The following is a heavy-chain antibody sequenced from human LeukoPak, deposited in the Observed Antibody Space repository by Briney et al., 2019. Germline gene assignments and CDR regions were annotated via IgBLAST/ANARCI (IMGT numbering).Heavy chain of an antibody. V-gene: IGHV3-15*01. Sequence: GGSLRLSCAASGFTFTNAWMTWVRQAPGKGLEWVGRIKSKGDGETTDYAAPVKGRFSMSRDDSKATMYLQMYSLEAEDTAVYYCTTDLGLTMIRGVIVDWGQGALVNVSS. CDR2: IKSKGDGETT. J-gene: IGHJ4*02. CDR1: GFTFTNAW. CDR3: TTDLGLTMIRGVIVD. D-gene: IGHD3-10*01.